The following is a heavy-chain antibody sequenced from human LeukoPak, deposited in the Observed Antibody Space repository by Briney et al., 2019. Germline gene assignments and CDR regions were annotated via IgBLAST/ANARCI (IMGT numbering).Heavy chain of an antibody. CDR1: GGSISSGGYY. D-gene: IGHD4-17*01. CDR2: IYYSGST. J-gene: IGHJ4*02. Sequence: SQTLSLTCTVSGGSISSGGYYWSWIRQHPGKGLEWIGYIYYSGSTYYNPSLKSRVTISVDTSKNQFSLKLSSVTAADTAVYYCARDGGFYGDYLRVWGQRTLVTVSS. CDR3: ARDGGFYGDYLRV. V-gene: IGHV4-31*03.